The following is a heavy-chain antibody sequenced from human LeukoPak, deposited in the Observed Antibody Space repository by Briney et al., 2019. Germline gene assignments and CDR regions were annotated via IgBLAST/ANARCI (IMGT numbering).Heavy chain of an antibody. CDR3: AKLATSDTGEAY. J-gene: IGHJ4*02. V-gene: IGHV1-46*01. D-gene: IGHD3-16*01. CDR2: INPSGGST. CDR1: GYTFTSYY. Sequence: ASVKVSCKASGYTFTSYYMHWVRQAPGQGLEWMGIINPSGGSTSYAQKFQGRVTMTRDTSTSTVYMELRSLRSEDTAIYYCAKLATSDTGEAYWGQGTLVTVSS.